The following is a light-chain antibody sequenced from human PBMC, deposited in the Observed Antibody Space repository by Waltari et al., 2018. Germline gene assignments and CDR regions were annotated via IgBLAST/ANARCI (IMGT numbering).Light chain of an antibody. Sequence: QSALTQPASVSGSPGQSITISCTGTSSDVGGYNFVSWYQQHPGKAPNLMIYDVSNRPSGVSNRFSGSKSGNTASLTISGLQAEDEADYYCSSYTSSDTPVFGTGTKVTVV. J-gene: IGLJ1*01. CDR3: SSYTSSDTPV. CDR1: SSDVGGYNF. V-gene: IGLV2-14*01. CDR2: DVS.